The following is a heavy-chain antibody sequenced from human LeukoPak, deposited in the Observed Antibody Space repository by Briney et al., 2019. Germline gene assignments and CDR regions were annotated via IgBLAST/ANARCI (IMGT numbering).Heavy chain of an antibody. D-gene: IGHD3-3*01. J-gene: IGHJ6*03. Sequence: GGSLRLSCAASGFTFSSSAMHWVRQASGKGLEWVGRIRSKANSYATAYAASVKGRFTISRDDSKNTAYLQMNSLKTEDTAVYYCTRHVEGYDFWSVIYYMDVWGKGTTVTVSS. CDR1: GFTFSSSA. CDR2: IRSKANSYAT. CDR3: TRHVEGYDFWSVIYYMDV. V-gene: IGHV3-73*01.